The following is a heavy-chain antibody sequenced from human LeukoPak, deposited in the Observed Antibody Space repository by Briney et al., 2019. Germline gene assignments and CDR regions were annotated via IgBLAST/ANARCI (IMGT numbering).Heavy chain of an antibody. CDR3: AKDFWRYSSVQGHWFDH. J-gene: IGHJ5*02. V-gene: IGHV3-30*02. Sequence: GGSLRLSCAASGFTFSSYGMHWVRQAPGKGLEWVAFIRYDGSNRYYADSVKGRFTISRDNFKNTLYLQMNSLRAEDTAVYYCAKDFWRYSSVQGHWFDHWGQGTLVTVSS. CDR2: IRYDGSNR. CDR1: GFTFSSYG. D-gene: IGHD6-25*01.